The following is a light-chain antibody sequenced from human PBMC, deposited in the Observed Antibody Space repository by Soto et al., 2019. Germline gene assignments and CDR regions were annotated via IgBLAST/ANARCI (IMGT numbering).Light chain of an antibody. V-gene: IGKV1-5*03. CDR1: QSISSW. CDR3: QQSNSY. J-gene: IGKJ3*01. Sequence: DIQMTQAPSTLSAAVGDRVSITCRASQSISSWLAWYQQKPGKAPKLLIYKASSLESGVPSRFSGSGSGTEFTLTISSLQPDAFATYYCQQSNSYFGPGTKVANK. CDR2: KAS.